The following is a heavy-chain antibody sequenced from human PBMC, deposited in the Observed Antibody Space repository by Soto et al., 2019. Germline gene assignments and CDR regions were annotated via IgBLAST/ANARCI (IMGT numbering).Heavy chain of an antibody. CDR2: TYYRSKWYN. V-gene: IGHV6-1*01. J-gene: IGHJ5*02. CDR1: GDSVSSNSAA. D-gene: IGHD6-13*01. Sequence: SQTLSLTCAISGDSVSSNSAAWNWIRQSPSRGLEWLGRTYYRSKWYNDYAVSVKSRITINPDTSKNQFSLQLNSVTPEDTAVYYCARDVRPYSSSWYWFDPWGQGTLVTVSS. CDR3: ARDVRPYSSSWYWFDP.